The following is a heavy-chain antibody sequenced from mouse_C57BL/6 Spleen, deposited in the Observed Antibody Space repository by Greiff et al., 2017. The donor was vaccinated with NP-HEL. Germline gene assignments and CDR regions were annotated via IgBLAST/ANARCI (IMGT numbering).Heavy chain of an antibody. CDR1: GFTFSDYG. V-gene: IGHV5-17*01. CDR2: ISSGSSTI. Sequence: EVQLQQSGGGLVKPGGSLKLSCAASGFTFSDYGMHWVRQAPEKGLEWVAYISSGSSTIYYADTVKGRFTISRDNAKNTLFLQMTSLRSEDTAMYYCAKLGGFNYWGQGTTLTVSS. CDR3: AKLGGFNY. D-gene: IGHD4-1*01. J-gene: IGHJ2*01.